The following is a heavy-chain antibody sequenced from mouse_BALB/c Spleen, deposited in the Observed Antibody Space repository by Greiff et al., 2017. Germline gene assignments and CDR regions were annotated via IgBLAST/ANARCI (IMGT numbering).Heavy chain of an antibody. CDR2: IRLKSNNYAT. Sequence: EVQLQQSGGGLVQPGGSMKLSCVASGFTFSNYWMNWVRQSPEKGLEWVAEIRLKSNNYATHYAESVKGRFTISRDDSKSSVYLQMNNLRAEDTGIYYCTRRYGDYFDYWGQGTTLTVSS. CDR1: GFTFSNYW. V-gene: IGHV6-6*02. J-gene: IGHJ2*01. D-gene: IGHD1-1*01. CDR3: TRRYGDYFDY.